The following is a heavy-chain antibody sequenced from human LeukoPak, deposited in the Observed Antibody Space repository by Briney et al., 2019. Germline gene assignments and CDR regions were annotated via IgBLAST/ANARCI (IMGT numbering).Heavy chain of an antibody. Sequence: PGGSLRLSCAASGFSFSRENMNWVRQAPGKGPEWISWITGSGSGIIYADSVKGRFTISRDNAKNSLFLQMNSLRVEDTAVYYCARDKDYGFTYWGQGTLVTVSS. J-gene: IGHJ4*02. V-gene: IGHV3-48*01. D-gene: IGHD4-17*01. CDR3: ARDKDYGFTY. CDR2: ITGSGSGI. CDR1: GFSFSREN.